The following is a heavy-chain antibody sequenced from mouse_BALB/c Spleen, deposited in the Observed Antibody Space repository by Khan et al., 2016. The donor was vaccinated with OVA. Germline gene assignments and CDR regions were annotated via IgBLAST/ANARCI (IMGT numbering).Heavy chain of an antibody. CDR3: ASLAYYYNSEGFAY. D-gene: IGHD1-1*01. J-gene: IGHJ3*01. V-gene: IGHV5-6*01. Sequence: EVQRVESGGDFVRPGGSLKLSCAASGFTFSTYGMSWVRQTPDKRLEWVATINTGGAYTYYPDSVKGRFTISRDNAKNTLYLQLSSLKSEDTARYYWASLAYYYNSEGFAYWGQGTLVTVSA. CDR1: GFTFSTYG. CDR2: INTGGAYT.